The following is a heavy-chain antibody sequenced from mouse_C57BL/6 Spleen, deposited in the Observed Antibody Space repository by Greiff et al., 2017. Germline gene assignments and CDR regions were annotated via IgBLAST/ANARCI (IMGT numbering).Heavy chain of an antibody. J-gene: IGHJ2*01. D-gene: IGHD2-5*01. CDR3: ARYSNSYYFDY. V-gene: IGHV1-22*01. Sequence: EVKLEESGPELVKPGASVKLSCKASGYTFTDYNMHWVKQSHGKSLEWIGYINPNNGGTSYNQKFKGKATLTVNKSYSTAYMELRSLTSEDSAVYDCARYSNSYYFDYWGQGTTLTVSS. CDR2: INPNNGGT. CDR1: GYTFTDYN.